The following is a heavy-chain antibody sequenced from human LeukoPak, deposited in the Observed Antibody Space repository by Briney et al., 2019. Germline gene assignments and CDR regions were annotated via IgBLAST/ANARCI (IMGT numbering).Heavy chain of an antibody. CDR1: GYTFTSYD. Sequence: ASVKVSCMASGYTFTSYDINWVRQATGQGLEWMGGMNPNSANTGYAQKFQGRVTMTRNTSISTAYMELSSLRSEDTAVYYCARLASSSWPLYYYYGMDVWGQGTTVTVSS. V-gene: IGHV1-8*01. J-gene: IGHJ6*02. D-gene: IGHD6-13*01. CDR3: ARLASSSWPLYYYYGMDV. CDR2: MNPNSANT.